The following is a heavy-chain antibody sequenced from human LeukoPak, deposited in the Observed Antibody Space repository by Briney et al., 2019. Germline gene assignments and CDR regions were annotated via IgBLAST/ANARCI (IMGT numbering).Heavy chain of an antibody. V-gene: IGHV3-9*03. CDR2: ISWNSGSM. J-gene: IGHJ4*02. D-gene: IGHD3-22*01. Sequence: GRSLRLSCAASGFTFDAYAMDWVRQAPGKGLEWVSGISWNSGSMGYADSVKGRFTISRDNAKNSLYLQMNSLRAEDMALYYCAKDLTHYYDSSGYFDHWGQGTLVTVSS. CDR3: AKDLTHYYDSSGYFDH. CDR1: GFTFDAYA.